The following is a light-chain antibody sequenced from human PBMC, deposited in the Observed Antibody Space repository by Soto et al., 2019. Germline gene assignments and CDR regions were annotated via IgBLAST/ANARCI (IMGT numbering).Light chain of an antibody. V-gene: IGKV4-1*01. CDR2: WAS. Sequence: DIVMTQSPDSLAVSLGERATINCKSSQSVLYSSNNKNYLAWYQQRPGQPPKLLIYWASTRESGVPDRFSGSGSGTDFSLSCTSLQAEDVAVYYCQQYESTPPTFGQGTKLEIK. J-gene: IGKJ2*01. CDR3: QQYESTPPT. CDR1: QSVLYSSNNKNY.